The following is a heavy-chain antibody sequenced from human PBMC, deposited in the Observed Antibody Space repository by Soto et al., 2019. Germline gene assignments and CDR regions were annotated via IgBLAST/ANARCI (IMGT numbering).Heavy chain of an antibody. Sequence: QLLLQRGGGVLLHSATLLPLTGAVGGAFCGGYCWRLSRQPRREGQGCVGEINHSGSTNYNPSLKSRVTISVDTSKNQFSLKLSSVTAADTAVYYCARGPITMVRGVRGWFDPWGQGTLVTVSS. CDR3: ARGPITMVRGVRGWFDP. CDR2: INHSGST. D-gene: IGHD3-10*01. CDR1: GAFCGGYC. J-gene: IGHJ5*02. V-gene: IGHV4-34*01.